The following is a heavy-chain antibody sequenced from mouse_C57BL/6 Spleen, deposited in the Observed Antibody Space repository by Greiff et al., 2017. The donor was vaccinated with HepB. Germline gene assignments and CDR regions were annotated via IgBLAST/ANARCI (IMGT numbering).Heavy chain of an antibody. J-gene: IGHJ2*01. Sequence: EVKLMESGGGLVKPGGSLKLSCAASGFTFSDYGMHWVRQAPEKGLEWVAYISSGSSTIYYADTVKGRFPISRDNAKNTLFLQMTSLRSEDTAMYYCARGGFDYWGQGTTLTVSS. V-gene: IGHV5-17*01. CDR2: ISSGSSTI. D-gene: IGHD1-1*02. CDR3: ARGGFDY. CDR1: GFTFSDYG.